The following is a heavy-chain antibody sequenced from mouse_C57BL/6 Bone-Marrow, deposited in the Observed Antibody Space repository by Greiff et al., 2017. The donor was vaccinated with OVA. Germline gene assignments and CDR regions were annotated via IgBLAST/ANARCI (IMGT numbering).Heavy chain of an antibody. CDR1: GYIFTSYW. CDR3: ARTVTTVAPYAMDY. V-gene: IGHV1-69*01. CDR2: IDPSDSYT. Sequence: QVQLQQPGAELVMPGASVKLSCKASGYIFTSYWMHWVKQRPGQGLEWIGEIDPSDSYTNYNQKFKGKSTLTVDKSSSTAYMQLSSLTSEDSAVYYCARTVTTVAPYAMDYWGQGTSVTVSS. J-gene: IGHJ4*01. D-gene: IGHD1-1*01.